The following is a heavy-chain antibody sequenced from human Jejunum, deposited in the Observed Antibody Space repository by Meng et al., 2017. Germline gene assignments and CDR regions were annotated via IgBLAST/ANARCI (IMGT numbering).Heavy chain of an antibody. CDR3: ARDRGWDLPYDL. CDR1: GFTLSSYW. J-gene: IGHJ4*02. Sequence: GGSLRLSCVASGFTLSSYWMHWVRQPPGKGLVWVSRMKSDGSSTTYADSVKGRFTISRDNAKNTVYLQMNRLRAEDTAVYYCARDRGWDLPYDLWGQGTLVTVSS. D-gene: IGHD1-26*01. V-gene: IGHV3-74*03. CDR2: MKSDGSST.